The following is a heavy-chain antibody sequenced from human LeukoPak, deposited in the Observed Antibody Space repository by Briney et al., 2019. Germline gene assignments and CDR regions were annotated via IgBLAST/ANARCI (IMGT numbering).Heavy chain of an antibody. J-gene: IGHJ4*02. CDR3: AIIAAAVSFDY. D-gene: IGHD6-13*01. CDR1: GYTFTSYG. V-gene: IGHV1-18*01. Sequence: ASVKVSCKSSGYTFTSYGISWVRQAPGQGLEWMGWISANNGSTNYAQKLQGRVTITTDTSTRTAYLERRSLRPDDTAVYYSAIIAAAVSFDYWGQGTLVTVSS. CDR2: ISANNGST.